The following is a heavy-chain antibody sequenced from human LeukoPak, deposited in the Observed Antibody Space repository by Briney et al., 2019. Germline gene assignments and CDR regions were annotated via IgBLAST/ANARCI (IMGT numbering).Heavy chain of an antibody. J-gene: IGHJ3*02. CDR2: IKGKTDGGTT. Sequence: PGGSLRLSCAASGFTFSNAWMSWVRQAPGKGLEWVVRIKGKTDGGTTDYAAPVKGRFTISRDDSKNTLYLQMNSLKTEDTAVYYCTTEGLAVAYGAFDIWGQGTMVTVSS. D-gene: IGHD6-19*01. V-gene: IGHV3-15*01. CDR1: GFTFSNAW. CDR3: TTEGLAVAYGAFDI.